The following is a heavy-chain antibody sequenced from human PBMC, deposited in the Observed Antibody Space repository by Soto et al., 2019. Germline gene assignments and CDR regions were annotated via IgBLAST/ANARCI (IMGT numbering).Heavy chain of an antibody. Sequence: SETLSLTCTVSGGSISSYYWSWIRQPPGKGLEWIGYIYYSGSTNYNPSLKSRVTISVDTSKNQFSLKLSSVTAADTAVYYCARHARTPIAAAGKYFDYWGQGTLVTVSS. V-gene: IGHV4-59*08. CDR3: ARHARTPIAAAGKYFDY. D-gene: IGHD6-13*01. J-gene: IGHJ4*02. CDR2: IYYSGST. CDR1: GGSISSYY.